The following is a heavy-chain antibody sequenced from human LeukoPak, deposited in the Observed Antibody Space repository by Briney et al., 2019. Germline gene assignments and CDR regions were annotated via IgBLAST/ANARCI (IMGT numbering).Heavy chain of an antibody. CDR2: INGDGSTT. Sequence: GGSLRLSCAASGFIFGNHWMHWVRQAPGEGLVWVSRINGDGSTTDYADSVKGRFTISRDNAKNTLYLQMNSLRAEDTAVYYCARVGYCSGNTCYATYDYWGQGTLVTVSS. D-gene: IGHD2-2*01. CDR1: GFIFGNHW. J-gene: IGHJ4*02. V-gene: IGHV3-74*01. CDR3: ARVGYCSGNTCYATYDY.